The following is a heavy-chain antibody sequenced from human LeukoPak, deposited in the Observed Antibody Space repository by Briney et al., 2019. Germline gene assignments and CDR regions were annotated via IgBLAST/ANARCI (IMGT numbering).Heavy chain of an antibody. D-gene: IGHD1-26*01. Sequence: AXXKISCKASGYIFTSYYMHWVRQAPGQGLEWIGIINPSEADTAYAQKFQGRVTVTMDTSTSTVYMELSALTSEDTALYFYSLGATDYWGQGTLVTVSS. CDR3: SLGATDY. V-gene: IGHV1-46*01. J-gene: IGHJ4*02. CDR2: INPSEADT. CDR1: GYIFTSYY.